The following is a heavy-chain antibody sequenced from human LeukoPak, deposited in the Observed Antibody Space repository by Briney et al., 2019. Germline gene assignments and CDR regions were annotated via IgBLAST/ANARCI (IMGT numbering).Heavy chain of an antibody. J-gene: IGHJ5*02. CDR1: GGSISPYY. CDR2: IYYSGST. Sequence: SETLSLTCSVSGGSISPYYWSWIRQPPGKGLEWIGSIYYSGSTNYNPSLKSRLTISIDTSKIRFSLKLSSVTAADTAVYYCARMDCSSNSCYRFDPWGQGTLVTVSS. CDR3: ARMDCSSNSCYRFDP. V-gene: IGHV4-59*01. D-gene: IGHD2-2*01.